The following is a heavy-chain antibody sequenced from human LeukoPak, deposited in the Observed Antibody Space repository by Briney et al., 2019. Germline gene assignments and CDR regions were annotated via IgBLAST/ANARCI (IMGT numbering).Heavy chain of an antibody. J-gene: IGHJ5*02. CDR3: ARDVVEVATSARWCDP. Sequence: GASVKVSCKASGYTFTGYYMHWVRQAPGQGLEWMGWINPNSGGTNYAQRFQGRVTMTRDTSISTAYMELSRLRSDDTAVYYCARDVVEVATSARWCDPWGQGTLVTVSS. V-gene: IGHV1-2*02. CDR2: INPNSGGT. CDR1: GYTFTGYY. D-gene: IGHD2-2*01.